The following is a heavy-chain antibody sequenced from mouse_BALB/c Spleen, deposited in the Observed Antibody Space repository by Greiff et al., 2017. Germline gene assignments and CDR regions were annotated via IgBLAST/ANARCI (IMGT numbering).Heavy chain of an antibody. CDR2: INPNNGGT. V-gene: IGHV1-18*01. Sequence: VQLQQSGPELVKPGASVKIPCTASGYTFTDYNMSWVKQSHGKSLEWIGDINPNNGGTIYNQKFKGKATLTVDKSSSTAYMELRSLTSEDTAVYYCARRGAYSSGYAMDYWGQGTSVTVSS. CDR3: ARRGAYSSGYAMDY. J-gene: IGHJ4*01. D-gene: IGHD3-1*01. CDR1: GYTFTDYN.